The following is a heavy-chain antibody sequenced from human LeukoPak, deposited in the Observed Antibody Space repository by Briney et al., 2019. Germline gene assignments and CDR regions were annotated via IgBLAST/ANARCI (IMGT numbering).Heavy chain of an antibody. Sequence: SQTLSLTCTVSGGSISSGSHYWSWIRQPAGKGLEWIGRIYTSGSTNYNPSLKSRVTISVDTSKNQFSLKLSSVTAADTAVYYCAREGYSYDYWGQGTLVTVSS. CDR1: GGSISSGSHY. CDR2: IYTSGST. D-gene: IGHD5-18*01. CDR3: AREGYSYDY. V-gene: IGHV4-61*02. J-gene: IGHJ4*02.